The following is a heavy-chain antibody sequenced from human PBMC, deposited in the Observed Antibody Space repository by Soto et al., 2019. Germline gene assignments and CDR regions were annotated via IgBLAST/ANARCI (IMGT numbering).Heavy chain of an antibody. J-gene: IGHJ4*02. CDR1: GGSISSYY. Sequence: SETLSLTCTVSGGSISSYYWSWIRQPPGKGLEWIGYIYYSGNTNYNPSLKSRVTISVDTSKNQFSLKLSSVTAADTAVYYCARGGRDGYNWEFDYWGQGTLVTVSS. CDR3: ARGGRDGYNWEFDY. CDR2: IYYSGNT. D-gene: IGHD5-12*01. V-gene: IGHV4-59*01.